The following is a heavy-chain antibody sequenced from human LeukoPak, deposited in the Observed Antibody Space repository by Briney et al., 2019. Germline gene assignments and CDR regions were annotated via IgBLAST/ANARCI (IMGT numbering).Heavy chain of an antibody. CDR2: IWYDGSNK. V-gene: IGHV3-33*01. CDR3: ARDCSGGSCYSEYYFDY. CDR1: GFTFSSYG. J-gene: IGHJ4*02. D-gene: IGHD2-15*01. Sequence: PGRSLRLSCAASGFTFSSYGMHWVRQAPGKGLEWVAIIWYDGSNKYYADSVKGRFTVSKDNPKNPLYLQMNSLRAEDTAVYYCARDCSGGSCYSEYYFDYWGQGTLVTVSS.